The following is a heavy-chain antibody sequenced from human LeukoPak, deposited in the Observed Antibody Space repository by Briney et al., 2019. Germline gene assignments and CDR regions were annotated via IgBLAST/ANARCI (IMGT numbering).Heavy chain of an antibody. Sequence: SSETLSLTCAVYGGSFSGYYWSWIRQPPGKGLEWIGEINHSGSTNYNPSLKSRVTISVDTSKNQFSLKLSSVTAADTAVYYCASRQGYSYGPRDYWGQGTLVTVSS. CDR1: GGSFSGYY. J-gene: IGHJ4*02. CDR2: INHSGST. CDR3: ASRQGYSYGPRDY. V-gene: IGHV4-34*01. D-gene: IGHD5-18*01.